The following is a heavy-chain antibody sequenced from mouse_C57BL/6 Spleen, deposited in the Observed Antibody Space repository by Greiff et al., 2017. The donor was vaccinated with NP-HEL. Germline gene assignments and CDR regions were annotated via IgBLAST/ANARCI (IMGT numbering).Heavy chain of an antibody. J-gene: IGHJ1*03. CDR2: IDPSDSET. V-gene: IGHV1-52*01. CDR1: GYTFTSYW. Sequence: QVQLQQSGAELVRPGSSVKLSCKASGYTFTSYWMHWVKQRPIQGLEWIGNIDPSDSETHYNQKFKDKATLTVDKSSSTAYMQLSSLTSEDSAVYYCARRGYGSSYGYFDVWGTGTTVTVSS. CDR3: ARRGYGSSYGYFDV. D-gene: IGHD1-1*01.